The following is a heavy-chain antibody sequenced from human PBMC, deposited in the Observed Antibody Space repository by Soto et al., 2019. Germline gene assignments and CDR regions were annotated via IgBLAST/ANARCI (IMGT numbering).Heavy chain of an antibody. D-gene: IGHD6-13*01. CDR1: GFTFSSYA. J-gene: IGHJ4*02. Sequence: GRSLRLSCAASGFTFSSYAVHWVRQDPGKGLEWVAVISYDGSNKYYADSVKGRFTISRDNSKNTPYLQMSSLRAEDTAVYYCARGFSAGKGSPPDFWGQGSLVTVSS. CDR3: ARGFSAGKGSPPDF. V-gene: IGHV3-30-3*01. CDR2: ISYDGSNK.